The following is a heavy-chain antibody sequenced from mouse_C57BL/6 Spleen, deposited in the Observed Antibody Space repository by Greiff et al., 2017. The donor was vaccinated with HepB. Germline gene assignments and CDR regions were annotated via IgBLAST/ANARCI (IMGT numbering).Heavy chain of an antibody. V-gene: IGHV5-17*01. J-gene: IGHJ2*01. CDR1: GFTFSDYG. CDR2: ISSGSSTI. Sequence: EVQLVESGGGLVKPGGSLKLSCAAPGFTFSDYGMHWVRQAPEKGLEWVAYISSGSSTIYYADTVKGRFTISRDNAKNTLFLQMTSLRSEDTAMYYCARLNYYCGSLDYWGQGTTLTVSS. D-gene: IGHD1-1*01. CDR3: ARLNYYCGSLDY.